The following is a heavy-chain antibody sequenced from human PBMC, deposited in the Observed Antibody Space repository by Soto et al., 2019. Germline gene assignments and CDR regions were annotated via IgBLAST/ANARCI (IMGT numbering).Heavy chain of an antibody. D-gene: IGHD6-13*01. J-gene: IGHJ6*02. CDR1: GFSLSTSGMC. CDR2: IDWDDDK. CDR3: ARIPLGIAEFYYYYGMDV. V-gene: IGHV2-70*01. Sequence: SGPTLVNPTQTLTLTCTFSGFSLSTSGMCVSWIRQPPGKALEWLALIDWDDDKYYSTSLKTRLTISKDTSKNQVVLTMTNMDPVDTATYYCARIPLGIAEFYYYYGMDVWGQGTTVTVSS.